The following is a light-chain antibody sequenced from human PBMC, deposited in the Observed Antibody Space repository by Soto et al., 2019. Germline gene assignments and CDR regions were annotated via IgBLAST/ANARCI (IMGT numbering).Light chain of an antibody. CDR2: EAS. Sequence: ERVFTQSSATLSLSPGESSTLSCRASQSVSSYLAWYQQKPGQAPRLLRYEASNRATGIPARFSGGGSGTDFTLTISSLEPEDFAVYYCQQRSGWPWTFGQGTKVDI. CDR3: QQRSGWPWT. V-gene: IGKV3-11*01. CDR1: QSVSSY. J-gene: IGKJ1*01.